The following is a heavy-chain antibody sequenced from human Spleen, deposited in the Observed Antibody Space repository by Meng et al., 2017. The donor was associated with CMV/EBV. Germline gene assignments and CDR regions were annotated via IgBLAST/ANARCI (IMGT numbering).Heavy chain of an antibody. J-gene: IGHJ5*02. CDR3: ARGPPGSHCSSTSCYTWFDP. CDR2: ISYDGTNK. V-gene: IGHV3-30*04. D-gene: IGHD2-2*02. CDR1: FSSYA. Sequence: FSSYAIHWGRQAPGKGLEGVAVISYDGTNKYYADSVKGRFTISRDNSKNTLYLQVNSLRAEDTAVYYCARGPPGSHCSSTSCYTWFDPWGQGTLVTVSS.